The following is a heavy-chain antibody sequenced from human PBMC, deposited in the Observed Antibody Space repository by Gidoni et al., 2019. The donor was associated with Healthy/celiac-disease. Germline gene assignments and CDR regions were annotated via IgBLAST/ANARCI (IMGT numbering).Heavy chain of an antibody. CDR2: ISGSGGST. CDR1: GFTFSTYA. V-gene: IGHV3-23*01. Sequence: EVQLLESGGGLVQTGGSRRLSCAASGFTFSTYAMSWVRQAPGKGLEWVSAISGSGGSTYYADSVKGRFTISRDNSKNTLYLQMNSLRAEDTAVYYCAKLIRTSDFWGGYPLGYFDYWGQGTLVTVSS. J-gene: IGHJ4*02. CDR3: AKLIRTSDFWGGYPLGYFDY. D-gene: IGHD3-3*01.